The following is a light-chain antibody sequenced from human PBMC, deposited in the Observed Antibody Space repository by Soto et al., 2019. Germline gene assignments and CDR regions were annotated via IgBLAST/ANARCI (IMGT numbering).Light chain of an antibody. CDR1: QSVSDN. V-gene: IGKV3-15*01. Sequence: EIVMTQSPATLSASPGERVTLSCRASQSVSDNLAGYQQKPGQAPRLLIYGASTRANTIPARCSGSGSGTESTLTVSTLLSEVFAVDYCQQSNNWPYTFGQGAKLYIK. CDR3: QQSNNWPYT. CDR2: GAS. J-gene: IGKJ2*01.